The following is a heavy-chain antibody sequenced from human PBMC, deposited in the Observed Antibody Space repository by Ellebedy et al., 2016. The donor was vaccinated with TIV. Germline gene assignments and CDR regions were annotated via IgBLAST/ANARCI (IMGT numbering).Heavy chain of an antibody. CDR3: ARNHVVWYYDSSGYFEDAFDI. D-gene: IGHD3-22*01. Sequence: GGSLRLXXAASGFTFSSSAMSWVRQAPGKGLQWVSSFRGSGGSTYYADSVKGRFTVSRDNSKNTLYLQMDSLRADDTAVYYCARNHVVWYYDSSGYFEDAFDIWGQGTMVTVSS. CDR2: FRGSGGST. J-gene: IGHJ3*02. V-gene: IGHV3-23*01. CDR1: GFTFSSSA.